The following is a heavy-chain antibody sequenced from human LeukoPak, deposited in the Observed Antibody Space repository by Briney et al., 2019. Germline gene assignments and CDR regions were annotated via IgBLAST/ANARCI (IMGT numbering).Heavy chain of an antibody. CDR2: IKQDGSEK. D-gene: IGHD4-23*01. Sequence: QSGGSLRLSCAASGFTFSSYWMSWVRQAPGKGLEWVADIKQDGSEKYYVDSVKGRFTISRDNAKNSLYLQMNSLRAEDTAVYYCARDRSTVVTSDFDYWGQGTLVTVSS. CDR1: GFTFSSYW. J-gene: IGHJ4*02. V-gene: IGHV3-7*03. CDR3: ARDRSTVVTSDFDY.